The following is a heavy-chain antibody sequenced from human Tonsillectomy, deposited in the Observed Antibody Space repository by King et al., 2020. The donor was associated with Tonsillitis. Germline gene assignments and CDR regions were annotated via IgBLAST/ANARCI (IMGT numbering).Heavy chain of an antibody. V-gene: IGHV3-30*18. CDR3: AKCGGRYYDSGCYFDY. J-gene: IGHJ4*02. CDR2: ISYDGSNK. D-gene: IGHD3-22*01. Sequence: QLVQSGGGVVQPGRSLRLSCAASGFTFSNYGMHWVRQTPGKGLEWVAIISYDGSNKYYADSVKGRFTISRDNSKNTLYLQMNSLRAEDSAVFYCAKCGGRYYDSGCYFDYWGQGTLVTVSS. CDR1: GFTFSNYG.